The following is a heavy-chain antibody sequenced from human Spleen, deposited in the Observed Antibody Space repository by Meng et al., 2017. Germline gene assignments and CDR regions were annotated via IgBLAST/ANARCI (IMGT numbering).Heavy chain of an antibody. Sequence: GESLKISCAASGFTFSDYYMSWIRQAPGKGLEWVSYISSSGSTIYYADSVKGRFTISRDNAKNSLYLQMNSLRAEDTAVYYCARDGTFYYYGMDVWGQGTTVTVSS. V-gene: IGHV3-11*04. J-gene: IGHJ6*02. D-gene: IGHD1-1*01. CDR3: ARDGTFYYYGMDV. CDR1: GFTFSDYY. CDR2: ISSSGSTI.